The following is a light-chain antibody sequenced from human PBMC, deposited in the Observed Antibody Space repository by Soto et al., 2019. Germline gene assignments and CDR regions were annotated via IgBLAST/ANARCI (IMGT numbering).Light chain of an antibody. CDR1: SGHSSYV. CDR2: LNSDGGH. V-gene: IGLV4-69*01. Sequence: QLVLTQSPSASASLGASVKLTCTLSSGHSSYVIAWHQQQPEKGPRYLMKLNSDGGHIKGDGIPDRFSGSSSGAERYLTISSLQSEDEADYYCQTWAAGIVIFGGGTKLTVL. J-gene: IGLJ2*01. CDR3: QTWAAGIVI.